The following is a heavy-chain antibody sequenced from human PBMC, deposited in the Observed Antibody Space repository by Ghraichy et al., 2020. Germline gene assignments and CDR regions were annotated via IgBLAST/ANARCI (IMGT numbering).Heavy chain of an antibody. CDR1: GSPFTSYG. V-gene: IGHV1-18*01. Sequence: ASVKVSCKASGSPFTSYGISWVRQAPGQGLEWLGWISAYNGNTNYAQKLQGRVTMTTDTSTSTAYMELRSLRSDDTAVYYCAREDARGSTAGRAFDRGGQGTMVTVSS. CDR2: ISAYNGNT. D-gene: IGHD3-10*01. J-gene: IGHJ3*02. CDR3: AREDARGSTAGRAFDR.